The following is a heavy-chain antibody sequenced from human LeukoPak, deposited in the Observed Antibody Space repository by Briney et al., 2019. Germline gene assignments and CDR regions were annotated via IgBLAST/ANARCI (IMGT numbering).Heavy chain of an antibody. Sequence: GASVKVSCKASGYSFSDYYVHWLRQAPGQGLEWMGWINPDNGGTNYAQSFQGRVTMSRDTSISTVYMDLSRLTSDDTAVFYCVRESRVGNWFDPWGQGTQVTVSS. CDR3: VRESRVGNWFDP. CDR2: INPDNGGT. V-gene: IGHV1-2*02. J-gene: IGHJ5*02. D-gene: IGHD2-15*01. CDR1: GYSFSDYY.